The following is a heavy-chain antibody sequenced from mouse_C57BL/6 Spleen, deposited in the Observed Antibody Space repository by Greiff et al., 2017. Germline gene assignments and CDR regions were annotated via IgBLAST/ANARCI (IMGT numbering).Heavy chain of an antibody. CDR1: GFSLTSYG. CDR3: AKGGLYYDYDRYFDV. V-gene: IGHV2-5*01. CDR2: IWRGGST. D-gene: IGHD2-4*01. J-gene: IGHJ1*03. Sequence: QVQLKGSGPGLVQPSQSLSITCTVSGFSLTSYGVHWVRQSPGKGLEWLGVIWRGGSTDYNAAFMSRLSITKDNSKSQVFFKMNSLQADDTAIYYSAKGGLYYDYDRYFDVWGTGTTVTVSS.